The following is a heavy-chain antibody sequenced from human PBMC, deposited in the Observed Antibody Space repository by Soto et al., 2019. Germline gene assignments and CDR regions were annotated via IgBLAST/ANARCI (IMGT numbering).Heavy chain of an antibody. CDR3: ARGESKFDY. V-gene: IGHV4-34*01. J-gene: IGHJ4*02. Sequence: SETLSLTCAVYGGSFSGYYWSWIRQPPGKGLEWIGEINHSGSTNYNPSLKSRVTLSVDTSKNQFSLKRVSVTAADTAVYYCARGESKFDYWGQGTLVTVSS. CDR1: GGSFSGYY. CDR2: INHSGST.